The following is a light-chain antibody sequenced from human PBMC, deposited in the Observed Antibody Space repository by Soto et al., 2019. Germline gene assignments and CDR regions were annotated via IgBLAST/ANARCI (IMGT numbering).Light chain of an antibody. CDR1: QSISNW. CDR3: QQYNTYWT. Sequence: DIQMTQSPPTLSASVGDRVTITCRASQSISNWLAWYQQKPGKAPKLLIYKASSLESGVPSRFSGSGSGTEFTLTISSLQPDDFATYYCQQYNTYWTFGQGTKVETK. J-gene: IGKJ1*01. V-gene: IGKV1-5*03. CDR2: KAS.